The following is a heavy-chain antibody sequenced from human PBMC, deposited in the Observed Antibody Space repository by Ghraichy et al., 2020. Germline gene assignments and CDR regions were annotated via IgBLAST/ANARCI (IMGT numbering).Heavy chain of an antibody. D-gene: IGHD6-19*01. CDR1: GFTFSSYA. J-gene: IGHJ6*02. V-gene: IGHV3-30*04. Sequence: GGSLRLSCAASGFTFSSYAMHWVRQAPGKGLEWVTVISYDGSNKYYADSVKGRFTISRDNSKNTLYLQMNSLRAEDTAVYYCARGTGYSSGWYYYYYGMDVWGQGTTVTVSS. CDR3: ARGTGYSSGWYYYYYGMDV. CDR2: ISYDGSNK.